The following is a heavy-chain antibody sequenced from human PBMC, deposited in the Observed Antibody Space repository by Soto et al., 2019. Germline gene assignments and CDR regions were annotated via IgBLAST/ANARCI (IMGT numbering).Heavy chain of an antibody. D-gene: IGHD6-19*01. CDR2: IYYSGST. Sequence: SETLSLTCTVSGGSISSYYWSWIRQPPWKGLEWIGYIYYSGSTNYNPSLKSRVTISVDTSKNQFSLKLSSVTAADTAVYYCARSPRLTYSSGWYVHFDYWGQGTLVTVSS. CDR3: ARSPRLTYSSGWYVHFDY. CDR1: GGSISSYY. V-gene: IGHV4-59*08. J-gene: IGHJ4*02.